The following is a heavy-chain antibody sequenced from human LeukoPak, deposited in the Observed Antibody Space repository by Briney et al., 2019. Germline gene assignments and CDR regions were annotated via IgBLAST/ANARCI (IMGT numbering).Heavy chain of an antibody. J-gene: IGHJ3*02. D-gene: IGHD2-2*02. V-gene: IGHV4-38-2*01. CDR2: IYHSGST. Sequence: SETLSLTCAVSGYSISSGYYWGWIRQPPGKGLEWIGSIYHSGSTYYNPSLKSRVTISVDTSKNQLSLKLSSVTAADTAVYYCAGLVVVPAAISPADAFDIWGQGTMVTVSS. CDR1: GYSISSGYY. CDR3: AGLVVVPAAISPADAFDI.